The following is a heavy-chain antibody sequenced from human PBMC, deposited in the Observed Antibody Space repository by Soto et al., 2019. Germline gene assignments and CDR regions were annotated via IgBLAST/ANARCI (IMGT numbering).Heavy chain of an antibody. Sequence: QVQLQESGPGLVKPSGTLSLTCAVSGGSVNNDKWWSLVRQPPGKGLEWIGEIHSSGITNYNPSLKSRASMFVDKFKNQFSVKLTSVTAADTAVYFCAGQWSAGYGAFDPWGQGPLVTVSS. CDR1: GGSVNNDKW. J-gene: IGHJ5*02. CDR3: AGQWSAGYGAFDP. CDR2: IHSSGIT. V-gene: IGHV4-4*02. D-gene: IGHD3-9*01.